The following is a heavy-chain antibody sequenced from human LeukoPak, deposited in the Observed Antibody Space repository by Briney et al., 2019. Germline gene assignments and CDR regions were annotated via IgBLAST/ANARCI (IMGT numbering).Heavy chain of an antibody. D-gene: IGHD3-22*01. CDR1: GGTFSSYA. Sequence: ASVKVSCKASGGTFSSYAISWVRQAPRQGLEWMGRIIPILGIANYAQKFQGGVTITADKSTSTAYMELSSLRSEDTAVYYCARDQGARMIVVVDDAFDIWGQGTMVTVSS. CDR2: IIPILGIA. J-gene: IGHJ3*02. V-gene: IGHV1-69*04. CDR3: ARDQGARMIVVVDDAFDI.